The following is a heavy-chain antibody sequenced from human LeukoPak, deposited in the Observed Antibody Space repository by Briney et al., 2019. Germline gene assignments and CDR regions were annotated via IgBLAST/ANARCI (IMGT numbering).Heavy chain of an antibody. V-gene: IGHV1-2*02. CDR2: INPNSGGT. Sequence: ASVKVSCKASGYTFTGYYMHWVRQAPGQGLEWMGWINPNSGGTNYAQKFQGRVTMTRDTSISTAYMELSRLRSDDTAVYYCARDSGAGIHRDYMDVWGKGTTVTVSS. D-gene: IGHD6-13*01. CDR3: ARDSGAGIHRDYMDV. CDR1: GYTFTGYY. J-gene: IGHJ6*03.